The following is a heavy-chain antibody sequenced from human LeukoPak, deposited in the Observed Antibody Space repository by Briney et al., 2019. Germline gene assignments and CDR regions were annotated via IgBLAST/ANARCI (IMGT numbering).Heavy chain of an antibody. J-gene: IGHJ4*02. CDR3: ARSGEWLGGYYFDY. D-gene: IGHD3-10*01. CDR1: GGSVSSSSYY. V-gene: IGHV4-39*07. Sequence: PSETLSLTCTVSGGSVSSSSYYWGWIRQPPGKGLEWIGSIYYSRSTYYNPSLKSRVTISVDTSKNQFSLKLSSVTAADTAVYYCARSGEWLGGYYFDYWGQGTLVTVSS. CDR2: IYYSRST.